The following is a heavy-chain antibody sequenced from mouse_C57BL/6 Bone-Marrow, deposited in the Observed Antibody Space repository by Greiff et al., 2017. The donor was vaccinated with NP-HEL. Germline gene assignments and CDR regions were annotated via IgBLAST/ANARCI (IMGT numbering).Heavy chain of an antibody. V-gene: IGHV1-54*01. Sequence: VQVVESGAELVRPGTSVKVSCKASGYAFTNYLIEWVKQRPGQGLEWIGVINPGSGGTNYNEKFKGKATLTADKSSSTAYMQLSSLTSEDSAVYFCARGAMDYWGQGTSVTVSS. CDR2: INPGSGGT. CDR1: GYAFTNYL. J-gene: IGHJ4*01. CDR3: ARGAMDY.